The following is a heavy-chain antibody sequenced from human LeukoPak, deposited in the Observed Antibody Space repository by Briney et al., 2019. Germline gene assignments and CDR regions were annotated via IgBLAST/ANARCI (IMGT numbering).Heavy chain of an antibody. CDR2: INPSGGST. J-gene: IGHJ6*02. D-gene: IGHD5-18*01. CDR3: ARDRAQLWSGYYYYYGMDV. Sequence: ASVKVSCKASGYTFTSYYMHWVPQAPGQGLEWMGIINPSGGSTSYAQKFQGRVTMTRDTSTSTVYMELSSLRSEDTAVYYCARDRAQLWSGYYYYYGMDVWGQGTTVTVSS. V-gene: IGHV1-46*01. CDR1: GYTFTSYY.